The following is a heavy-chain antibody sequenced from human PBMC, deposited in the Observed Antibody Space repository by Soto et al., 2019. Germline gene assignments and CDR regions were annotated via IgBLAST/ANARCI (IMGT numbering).Heavy chain of an antibody. CDR1: GGNIGSYY. CDR2: IYYTGLS. D-gene: IGHD6-13*01. V-gene: IGHV4-59*01. Sequence: PSETLSLTSTVSGGNIGSYYWSWIRQPPGKGLEWIGYIYYTGLSNSNPSLNSRVTMSVDTSKNQFSLKLSSVTAADTAVYYCASHSSHWPFFDFWGQGTLVTVSS. J-gene: IGHJ4*02. CDR3: ASHSSHWPFFDF.